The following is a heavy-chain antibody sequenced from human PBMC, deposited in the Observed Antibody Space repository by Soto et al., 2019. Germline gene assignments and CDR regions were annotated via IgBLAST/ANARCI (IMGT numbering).Heavy chain of an antibody. V-gene: IGHV4-34*01. CDR2: INHSGST. CDR1: GGSFSGYY. CDR3: ARPHWFGEPFISY. Sequence: SETLSLTCAVYGGSFSGYYWSWIRQPPGKGLEWIGEINHSGSTNYNPSLKSRVTISVDTSKNQFSLKLSSVTAADTAVYYCARPHWFGEPFISYWGQGTLVTVSS. D-gene: IGHD3-10*01. J-gene: IGHJ4*02.